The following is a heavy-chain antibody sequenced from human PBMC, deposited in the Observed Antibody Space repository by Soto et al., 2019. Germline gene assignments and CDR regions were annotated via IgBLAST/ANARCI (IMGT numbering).Heavy chain of an antibody. Sequence: GGSLRLSCAASGPTFSGSAMHWVRQASGKGLEWVGRIRSKANSYATEYGASVKGRFTISRDDSKNTAYLQMNSLKTEDTAVYYCTRHADLGYCSSSSCYDFDYWGQGTLVTVSS. D-gene: IGHD2-2*01. CDR1: GPTFSGSA. J-gene: IGHJ4*02. CDR2: IRSKANSYAT. CDR3: TRHADLGYCSSSSCYDFDY. V-gene: IGHV3-73*01.